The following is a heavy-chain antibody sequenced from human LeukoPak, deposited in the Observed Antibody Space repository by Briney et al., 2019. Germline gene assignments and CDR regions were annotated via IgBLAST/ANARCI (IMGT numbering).Heavy chain of an antibody. Sequence: SETLSLTCTISGGSVSDYYWRWIRPSPGKGLEWIGYIYHTGSTSYSPSLKSRVTISADTSQNQFSLKLSSVTAADTAVYYCASRKLGNDYWGQGTLVTVSS. J-gene: IGHJ4*02. CDR3: ASRKLGNDY. D-gene: IGHD7-27*01. V-gene: IGHV4-59*02. CDR1: GGSVSDYY. CDR2: IYHTGST.